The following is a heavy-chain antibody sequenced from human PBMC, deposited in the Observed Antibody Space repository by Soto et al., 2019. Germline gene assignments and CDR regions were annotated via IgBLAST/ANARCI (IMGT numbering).Heavy chain of an antibody. J-gene: IGHJ5*02. Sequence: HRGHSGAGGKKPGSSLKVSCKAPGATSSSYPISWVRKAPEQGFEWMGGIIPIFGTANYAQKFQGRVTITADESTSTAYMELSSLRSEDTAVYYCARVVVGAPSWGQGTLVTVSS. CDR1: GATSSSYP. CDR3: ARVVVGAPS. D-gene: IGHD1-26*01. CDR2: IIPIFGTA. V-gene: IGHV1-69*12.